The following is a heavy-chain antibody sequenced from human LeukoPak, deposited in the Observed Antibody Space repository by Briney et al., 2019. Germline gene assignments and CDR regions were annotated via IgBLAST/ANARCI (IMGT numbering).Heavy chain of an antibody. V-gene: IGHV1-2*02. CDR2: INPNNGGT. Sequence: ASVKVPCKASGYTFTTYGIGWVRQAPGQGLEWMGWINPNNGGTNYGQKFQGRVTMTRDTSISTAYMELSRLRSDDTAVYYCARDPGVAGRLDNWFDPWGQGTLVTVSS. CDR3: ARDPGVAGRLDNWFDP. D-gene: IGHD3-3*01. J-gene: IGHJ5*02. CDR1: GYTFTTYG.